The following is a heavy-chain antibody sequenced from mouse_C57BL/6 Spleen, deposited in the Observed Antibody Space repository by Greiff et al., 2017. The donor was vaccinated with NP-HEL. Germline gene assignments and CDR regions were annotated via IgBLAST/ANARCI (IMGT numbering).Heavy chain of an antibody. CDR2: INPSSGYT. CDR1: GYTFTSYW. Sequence: VKLMESGAELAKPGASVKLSCKASGYTFTSYWMHWVKQRPGQGLEWIGYINPSSGYTKYNQKFKDKATLTADKSSSTAYMQLSSLTYEDSAVYYCARVDYGNYEGFAYWGQGTLVTVSA. CDR3: ARVDYGNYEGFAY. D-gene: IGHD2-1*01. V-gene: IGHV1-7*01. J-gene: IGHJ3*01.